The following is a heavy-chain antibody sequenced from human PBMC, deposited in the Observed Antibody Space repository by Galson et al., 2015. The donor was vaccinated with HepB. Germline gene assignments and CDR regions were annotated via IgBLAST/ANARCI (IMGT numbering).Heavy chain of an antibody. Sequence: SLRLSCAASGFTFSDYYMSWIRQAPGKGLEWVSYISGSGNSIYYAGSVKGRFTISRDNAKNSLYLQMNSLRADDAAVYYCARDLDISVSDAFHIWGQGTTVTVSS. J-gene: IGHJ3*02. CDR3: ARDLDISVSDAFHI. CDR1: GFTFSDYY. D-gene: IGHD2-2*03. V-gene: IGHV3-11*01. CDR2: ISGSGNSI.